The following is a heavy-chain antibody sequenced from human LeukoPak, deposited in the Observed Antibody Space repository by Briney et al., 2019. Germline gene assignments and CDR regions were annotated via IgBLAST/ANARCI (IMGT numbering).Heavy chain of an antibody. V-gene: IGHV1-24*01. CDR1: GYTLNELS. CDR2: FDPEVGET. CDR3: ATAPAYYDSSGYYAGSFDY. Sequence: GASVKVSCKVSGYTLNELSMQCVRQAPGNGLEWMGGFDPEVGETIYAQKFQGRVTMTEDTSTDTAYMELSSLRSEDTAVYYCATAPAYYDSSGYYAGSFDYWGQGTLVTVSS. J-gene: IGHJ4*02. D-gene: IGHD3-22*01.